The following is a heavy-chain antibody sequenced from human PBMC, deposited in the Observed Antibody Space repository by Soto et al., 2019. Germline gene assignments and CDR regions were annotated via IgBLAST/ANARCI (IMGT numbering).Heavy chain of an antibody. CDR3: ASIAAAGRGYFDY. V-gene: IGHV4-59*08. Sequence: PSETLSLTCTGSGGSISSYYWSWIRQPPGKGLEWIGYIYYSGSTNYNPSLKSRVTISVDTSKNQFSLKLSSVTAADTAVYYCASIAAAGRGYFDYWGQGTLVTVSS. CDR1: GGSISSYY. D-gene: IGHD6-13*01. CDR2: IYYSGST. J-gene: IGHJ4*02.